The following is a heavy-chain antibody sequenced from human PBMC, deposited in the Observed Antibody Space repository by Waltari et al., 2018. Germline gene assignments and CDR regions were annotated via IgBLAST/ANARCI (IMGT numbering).Heavy chain of an antibody. CDR1: GSSVSSRIHY. CDR3: ARHMTTVTTSSFDY. Sequence: QLQLQESGPGLVKPSETLSLTCTVSGSSVSSRIHYWGWIRQSPGKGLEWIGSITHSWSSYSNLPRRSRGTLLVDTSKNQFSLRVNSVTAADMALYYCARHMTTVTTSSFDYWGQGALVTVSS. J-gene: IGHJ4*02. CDR2: ITHSWSS. D-gene: IGHD4-17*01. V-gene: IGHV4-39*07.